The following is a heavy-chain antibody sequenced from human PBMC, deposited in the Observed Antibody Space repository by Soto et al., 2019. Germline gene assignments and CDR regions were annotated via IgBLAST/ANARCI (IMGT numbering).Heavy chain of an antibody. J-gene: IGHJ5*02. CDR1: GFTFSGFW. V-gene: IGHV3-74*01. CDR3: TRHGSGDYFLFDP. CDR2: ASPDGTST. Sequence: EVQLVESGGGLVQPGGSLRLSCAASGFTFSGFWMHWVRQAPGKGLVWVSRASPDGTSTSYADSVKGRFTISRDNANNMLYMQMNSLRAEDTAVYYCTRHGSGDYFLFDPWGQGTLVTVSS. D-gene: IGHD4-17*01.